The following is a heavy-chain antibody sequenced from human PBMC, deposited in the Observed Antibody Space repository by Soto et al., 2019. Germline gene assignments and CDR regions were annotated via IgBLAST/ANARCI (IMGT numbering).Heavy chain of an antibody. CDR2: ISSSGSTI. CDR1: GFTFSDYY. Sequence: GGSLRLSCAASGFTFSDYYMSWVRQAPGKGLEWVSYISSSGSTIYYADSVKGRFTISRDNAKNSLYLQMNSLRAEDTAVYYCARRRRIDSGSYFDYWGQGTLVTVSS. CDR3: ARRRRIDSGSYFDY. D-gene: IGHD1-26*01. J-gene: IGHJ4*02. V-gene: IGHV3-11*01.